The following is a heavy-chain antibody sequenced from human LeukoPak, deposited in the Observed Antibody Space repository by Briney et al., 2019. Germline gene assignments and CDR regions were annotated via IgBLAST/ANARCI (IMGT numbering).Heavy chain of an antibody. CDR2: ISVYNGNT. CDR3: ARDIRVDYGDYEAY. D-gene: IGHD4-17*01. CDR1: GYTVSSYG. J-gene: IGHJ4*02. V-gene: IGHV1-18*01. Sequence: ASVKVSCKASGYTVSSYGITWVRQAPGQGLEWMGWISVYNGNTNYAQKLQGRVTMTTDTSTSTAYMELRSLRSDDTAVYYCARDIRVDYGDYEAYWGQGTLVTVSS.